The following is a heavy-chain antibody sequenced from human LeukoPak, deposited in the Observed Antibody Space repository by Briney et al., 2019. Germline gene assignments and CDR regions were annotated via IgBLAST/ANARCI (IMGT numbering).Heavy chain of an antibody. Sequence: PGGSLRLSCAASGFTFYSYAMSWVRQAPGKGLEWVSTISGSGGSTYYADSVKGRFTISRDNSKNTLYLQMNDLRDENTAVYYCARDYDWAFDFWGQGTRVTVSS. J-gene: IGHJ4*02. CDR3: ARDYDWAFDF. V-gene: IGHV3-23*01. D-gene: IGHD3-9*01. CDR1: GFTFYSYA. CDR2: ISGSGGST.